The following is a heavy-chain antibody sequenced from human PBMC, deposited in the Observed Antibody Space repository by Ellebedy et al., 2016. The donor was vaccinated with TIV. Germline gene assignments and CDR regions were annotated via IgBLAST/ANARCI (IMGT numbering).Heavy chain of an antibody. D-gene: IGHD3-22*01. V-gene: IGHV3-66*01. Sequence: PGGSLRLSCAASGFTVSSTYMSWVRQAPGKGLEWVSVLYPGGNTHYGDSVKDRFTISRDDSKNTMYLQMNSLRADDTAVYYCAREEAQYDTSGYYYYAIVVWGQGTTVTVSS. J-gene: IGHJ6*02. CDR1: GFTVSSTY. CDR3: AREEAQYDTSGYYYYAIVV. CDR2: LYPGGNT.